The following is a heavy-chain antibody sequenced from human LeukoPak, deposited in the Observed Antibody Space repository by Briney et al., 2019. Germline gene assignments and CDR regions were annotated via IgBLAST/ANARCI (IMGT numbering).Heavy chain of an antibody. D-gene: IGHD1-7*01. J-gene: IGHJ4*02. CDR3: AKDQSWNYYFDY. V-gene: IGHV3-23*01. CDR1: GFTFSSYA. CDR2: ISGSGGST. Sequence: PGGSLRLSCAASGFTFSSYAMSWVRQAPGNGLEWCSAISGSGGSTYYADSMKGRFTIARDNSKNTLYLQMNSLRAEDTAVYYCAKDQSWNYYFDYWGQGTLVTVSS.